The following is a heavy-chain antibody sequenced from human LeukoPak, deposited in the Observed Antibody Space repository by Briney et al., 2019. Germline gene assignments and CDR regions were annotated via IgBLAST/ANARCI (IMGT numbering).Heavy chain of an antibody. Sequence: EVQLLESGGGLVQPGGSLRLSCAASGFTFSSYAMSWVRQAPGKGLEWVSAISGSGGSTYYADSVKGRFTISRDNSKNTLCLQMNSLRAEDTAVYYCAKDSLRFLEWLAPPNYYYYGMDVWGQGTTVTVSS. CDR2: ISGSGGST. J-gene: IGHJ6*02. V-gene: IGHV3-23*01. D-gene: IGHD3-3*01. CDR3: AKDSLRFLEWLAPPNYYYYGMDV. CDR1: GFTFSSYA.